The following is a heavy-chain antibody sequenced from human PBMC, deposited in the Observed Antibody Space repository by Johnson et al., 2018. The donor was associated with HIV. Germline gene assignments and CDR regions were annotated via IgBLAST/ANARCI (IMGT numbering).Heavy chain of an antibody. Sequence: QVQLVESGGGVVQPGRSLRLSCAASGFTFSNAWMTWVRQAPGKGLEWVGRIRYDGNNKYYVGYVKGRFTVSRDNSKNTLYLQMNSLRAEDTAVYYCARSPGYSLLDAFDIWGQGAMVTVTS. CDR3: ARSPGYSLLDAFDI. J-gene: IGHJ3*02. CDR2: IRYDGNNK. D-gene: IGHD1-26*01. CDR1: GFTFSNAW. V-gene: IGHV3-33*08.